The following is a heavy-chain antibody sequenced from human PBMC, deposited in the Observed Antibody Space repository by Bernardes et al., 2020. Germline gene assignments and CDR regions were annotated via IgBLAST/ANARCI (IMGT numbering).Heavy chain of an antibody. Sequence: PGGSLLLSCSASGFTFSNLAMHWVRQSPGKGLQYVSGIYNNGGVAYYADSVKGRFTISRDNSENTLYLQMSSLRPEDTAVYYCSLRGSQGYWGQGTLVTVSS. J-gene: IGHJ4*02. D-gene: IGHD1-26*01. CDR2: IYNNGGVA. V-gene: IGHV3-64D*06. CDR3: SLRGSQGY. CDR1: GFTFSNLA.